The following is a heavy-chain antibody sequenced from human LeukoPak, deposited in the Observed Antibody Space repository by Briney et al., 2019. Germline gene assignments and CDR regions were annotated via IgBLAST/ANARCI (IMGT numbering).Heavy chain of an antibody. J-gene: IGHJ6*02. CDR1: GYTFTNYY. CDR2: INPSADSA. D-gene: IGHD2-8*01. CDR3: ARGGCMLFGFCYYYYGMDV. V-gene: IGHV1-46*01. Sequence: GASVKVSCKTSGYTFTNYYIHWVRQAPGQGLEWLGIINPSADSASYAQKFQGRVTMTRNTSISTAYMELSSLRSEDTAVYYCARGGCMLFGFCYYYYGMDVWGQGTTVTVSS.